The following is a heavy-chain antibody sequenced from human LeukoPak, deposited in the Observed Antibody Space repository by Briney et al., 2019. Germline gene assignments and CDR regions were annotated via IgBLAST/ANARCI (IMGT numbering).Heavy chain of an antibody. CDR3: ARAQGERWELQDSYYFDY. V-gene: IGHV1-2*04. D-gene: IGHD1-26*01. Sequence: ASVKVSCKASGYTFTGYYMHWVRQAPGQGLEWMGWINPNSGGTNYAQKFQGWVTMTRDTSISTAYMELSRLRSDDTAVYYCARAQGERWELQDSYYFDYWGQGTLVTVPS. J-gene: IGHJ4*02. CDR1: GYTFTGYY. CDR2: INPNSGGT.